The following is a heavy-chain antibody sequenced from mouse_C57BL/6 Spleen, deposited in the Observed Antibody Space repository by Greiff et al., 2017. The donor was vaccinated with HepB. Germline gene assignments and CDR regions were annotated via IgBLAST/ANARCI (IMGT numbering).Heavy chain of an antibody. J-gene: IGHJ2*01. CDR2: IDPSDSYT. CDR3: ARRGYGIYFDY. Sequence: QVQLKQPGAELVKPGASVKLSCKASGYTFTSYWMQWVKQRPGQGLEWIGEIDPSDSYTNYNQKFKGKATLTVDTSSSTAYMQLSSLTSEDSAVYYCARRGYGIYFDYWGQGTTLTVSS. V-gene: IGHV1-50*01. CDR1: GYTFTSYW. D-gene: IGHD2-14*01.